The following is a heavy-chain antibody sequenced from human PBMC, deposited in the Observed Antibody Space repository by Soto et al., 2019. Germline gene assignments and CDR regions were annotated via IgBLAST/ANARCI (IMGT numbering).Heavy chain of an antibody. J-gene: IGHJ6*02. CDR2: ISHSGST. V-gene: IGHV4-34*01. CDR3: ARALVEGYYYYGMDV. D-gene: IGHD2-21*01. Sequence: SETLSLTCAVYGGSFSGYYGSWIRQPPGKGLEWIGEISHSGSTNYIPSLKSRVTISADTSKDQFSLKLSSVTAADTAVYYCARALVEGYYYYGMDVWGQGTTVTVSS. CDR1: GGSFSGYY.